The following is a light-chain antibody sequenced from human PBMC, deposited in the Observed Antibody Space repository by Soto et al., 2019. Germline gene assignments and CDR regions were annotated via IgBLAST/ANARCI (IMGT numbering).Light chain of an antibody. Sequence: EIVMTQSPATLSLSPGERVTLSCRASQSISTELAWYQQKPGQPPRLLIYSASTRATGVPARFTGSGSGSEFTLTISRLESEDFEVYYCQQDYSWPLTFGQGTRLEI. CDR1: QSISTE. V-gene: IGKV3-15*01. J-gene: IGKJ2*01. CDR2: SAS. CDR3: QQDYSWPLT.